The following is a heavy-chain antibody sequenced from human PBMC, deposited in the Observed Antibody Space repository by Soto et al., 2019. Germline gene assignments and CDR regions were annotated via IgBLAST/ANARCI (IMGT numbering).Heavy chain of an antibody. CDR2: IIPILGIA. J-gene: IGHJ6*03. V-gene: IGHV1-69*04. Sequence: SVKVSCKASGGTFSSYTISWVRQAPGQGLEWMGRIIPILGIANYAQKFQGRVTITADKSTSTAYMELSSLRSEDTAVYYCARDYYCSSTSCYADYYYYMDVWGKGTTVTVSS. CDR3: ARDYYCSSTSCYADYYYYMDV. CDR1: GGTFSSYT. D-gene: IGHD2-2*01.